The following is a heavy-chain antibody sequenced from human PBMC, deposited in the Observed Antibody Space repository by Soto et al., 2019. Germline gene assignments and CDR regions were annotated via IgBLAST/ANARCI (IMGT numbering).Heavy chain of an antibody. D-gene: IGHD3-22*01. V-gene: IGHV4-30-4*01. CDR3: ARGQRKTYYYDSSGYDY. CDR1: GGSISSGDYY. CDR2: IYYSWST. J-gene: IGHJ4*02. Sequence: PSETLSLTCTVSGGSISSGDYYWGWIRQPPGKGLEWIGYIYYSWSTYYNPSLKSRVTISVDTSKNQFSLKLSSVTAADTAVYYCARGQRKTYYYDSSGYDYWGQGTLVTVSS.